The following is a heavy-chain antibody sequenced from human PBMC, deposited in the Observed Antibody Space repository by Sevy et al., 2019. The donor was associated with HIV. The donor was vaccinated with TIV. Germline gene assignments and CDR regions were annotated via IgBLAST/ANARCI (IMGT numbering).Heavy chain of an antibody. CDR2: INPNSGGT. D-gene: IGHD3-22*01. CDR3: ARGSYDSSGYYFYDY. CDR1: GYTFTGYY. Sequence: ASVKVSCKASGYTFTGYYMHWVRQAPGQGLEWMGWINPNSGGTNYAQKFQGRVTMTRDTSISTAYMELGRLRSDDTAVYYCARGSYDSSGYYFYDYWGQGTLVTVSS. V-gene: IGHV1-2*02. J-gene: IGHJ4*02.